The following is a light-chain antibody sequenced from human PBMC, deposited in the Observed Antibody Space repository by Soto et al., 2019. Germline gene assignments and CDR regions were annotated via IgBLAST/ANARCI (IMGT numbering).Light chain of an antibody. CDR1: QSVSSN. Sequence: IVLTQSPATLSVSPGERATLSCRASQSVSSNLAWYQQKPGQAPRLLISGASTRATGVPARFSGSGSGTEFTLTITSLQSEDFAVYCCQQYNIWPLTFGPGTRLEIK. CDR2: GAS. CDR3: QQYNIWPLT. J-gene: IGKJ5*01. V-gene: IGKV3D-15*01.